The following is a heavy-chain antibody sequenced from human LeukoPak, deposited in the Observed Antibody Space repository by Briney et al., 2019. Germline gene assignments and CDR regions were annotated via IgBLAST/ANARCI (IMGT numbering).Heavy chain of an antibody. J-gene: IGHJ4*02. D-gene: IGHD5-12*01. V-gene: IGHV3-23*01. CDR2: ISGSRGST. CDR3: AKELEGGYSGYDHHVGIDY. CDR1: GFTFSSYA. Sequence: GGSLRLSCAASGFTFSSYAMSWVRQAPGKVLEWVSAISGSRGSTYYADSVKGRFTISRDNSKNTLYLQMNSLRAEDTAVYYCAKELEGGYSGYDHHVGIDYWGQGTLVTVSS.